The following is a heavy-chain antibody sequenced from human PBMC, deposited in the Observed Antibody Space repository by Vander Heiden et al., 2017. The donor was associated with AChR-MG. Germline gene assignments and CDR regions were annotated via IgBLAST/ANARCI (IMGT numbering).Heavy chain of an antibody. V-gene: IGHV3-23*01. CDR1: GFPFSTYA. D-gene: IGHD3-22*01. CDR3: AKLGYDSSGYHYRAFDI. Sequence: EVQLLDSGVGLVQPGGSLSPSCAASGFPFSTYAKGWVRRGPGKGLEWVSAIGGSGGSTYSANSGKGRFTISRDNSKNTLDLQMNSLRAEDTAVYYCAKLGYDSSGYHYRAFDIWGQGTMVTVSS. J-gene: IGHJ3*02. CDR2: IGGSGGST.